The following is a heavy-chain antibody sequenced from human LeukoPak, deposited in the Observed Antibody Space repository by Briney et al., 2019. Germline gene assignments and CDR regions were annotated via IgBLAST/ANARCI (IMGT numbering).Heavy chain of an antibody. V-gene: IGHV3-23*01. D-gene: IGHD6-13*01. J-gene: IGHJ4*02. CDR2: ISGSGGST. CDR1: GFTFSDEY. Sequence: GGSLRLSCAASGFTFSDEYMSWIRQAPGKGLEWVSAISGSGGSTYYADSVKGRFTISRDNSKNTLYLQMNSLRAEDTAVYYCAKDRAAAGTFDYWGQGTLVTVSS. CDR3: AKDRAAAGTFDY.